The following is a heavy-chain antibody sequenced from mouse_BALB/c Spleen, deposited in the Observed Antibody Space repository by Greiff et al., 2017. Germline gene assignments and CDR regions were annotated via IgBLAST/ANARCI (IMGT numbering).Heavy chain of an antibody. Sequence: EVKLVESGGGLVQPGGSRKLSCAASGFTFSSFGMHWVRQAPEKGLEWVAYISSGGSTYYPDSVKGRFTISRDNARNILYLQMSSLRSEDTAMYYCARGRGYRYDDYAMDYWGQGTSVTVSS. J-gene: IGHJ4*01. CDR2: ISSGGST. V-gene: IGHV5-6-5*01. CDR1: GFTFSSFG. CDR3: ARGRGYRYDDYAMDY. D-gene: IGHD2-14*01.